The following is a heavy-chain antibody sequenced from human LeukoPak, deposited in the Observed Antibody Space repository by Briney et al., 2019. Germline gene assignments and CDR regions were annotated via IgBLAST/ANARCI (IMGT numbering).Heavy chain of an antibody. CDR1: GFTLINYA. CDR2: VSDAGDRT. V-gene: IGHV3-23*01. J-gene: IGHJ6*02. D-gene: IGHD2-2*01. CDR3: AKENRGVPGYGMDV. Sequence: GGSLRLSCEASGFTLINYAMSWVRQAPGKELQWVSGVSDAGDRTYYAVSVKGRFTISRDNSKNTLFLQMNSLRADDTALYYCAKENRGVPGYGMDVWGQGTTVTVSS.